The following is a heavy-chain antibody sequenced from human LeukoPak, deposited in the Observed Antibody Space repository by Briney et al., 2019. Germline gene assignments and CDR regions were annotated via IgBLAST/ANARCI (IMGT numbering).Heavy chain of an antibody. J-gene: IGHJ4*02. V-gene: IGHV4-30-4*08. CDR2: IYYSGST. CDR3: ARDRGYGPGY. Sequence: SETLSLTCTVSGGSISSGDYYWSWIRQPPGKGLEWIGYIYYSGSTYYNPSLKSRVTRSVDTSKNQFSLKLSSVTAADTAVYYCARDRGYGPGYWGQGTLVTVSS. CDR1: GGSISSGDYY. D-gene: IGHD2-15*01.